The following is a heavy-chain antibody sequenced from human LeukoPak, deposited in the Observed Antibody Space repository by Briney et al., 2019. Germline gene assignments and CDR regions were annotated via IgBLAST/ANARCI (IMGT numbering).Heavy chain of an antibody. Sequence: GGSLRLSCAASGFTFSSYWMSWVRQAPGKGLEGVANIKQDGSEKYYVDSVKGRFTISRDNAKNSLYLQMNSLRAEDTAVYYCARPRGSSGWYILYFDYWGQGTLVTVSS. CDR1: GFTFSSYW. V-gene: IGHV3-7*01. D-gene: IGHD6-19*01. CDR2: IKQDGSEK. CDR3: ARPRGSSGWYILYFDY. J-gene: IGHJ4*02.